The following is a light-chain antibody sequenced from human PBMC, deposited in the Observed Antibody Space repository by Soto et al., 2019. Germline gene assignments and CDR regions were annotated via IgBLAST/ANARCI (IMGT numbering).Light chain of an antibody. V-gene: IGKV1-5*03. Sequence: DIQMTQSPSSLSASVGDRVTITCRASQSITDWLAWYQQKPGKAPNLLIYRASNLESGVPSRFGGSGYGTEFTLMISSLQPDDFATYYCQQYNGTFGQGTKVENK. CDR2: RAS. CDR3: QQYNGT. CDR1: QSITDW. J-gene: IGKJ1*01.